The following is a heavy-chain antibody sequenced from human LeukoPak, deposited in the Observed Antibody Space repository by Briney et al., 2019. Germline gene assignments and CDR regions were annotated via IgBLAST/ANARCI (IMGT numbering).Heavy chain of an antibody. D-gene: IGHD4-17*01. V-gene: IGHV3-21*01. J-gene: IGHJ4*02. Sequence: GGSLRLSCAASGFTFSSYSMNWVRQAPGKGLEWVSSISSSSSYIYYADSVKGRFTISRDNAKNSLYLQMNSLRAEDTAVYYCARAPYGEWDYFDYWGQGTLVTVSS. CDR2: ISSSSSYI. CDR1: GFTFSSYS. CDR3: ARAPYGEWDYFDY.